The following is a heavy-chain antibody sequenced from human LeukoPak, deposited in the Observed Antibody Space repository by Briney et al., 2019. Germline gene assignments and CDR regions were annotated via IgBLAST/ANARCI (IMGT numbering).Heavy chain of an antibody. CDR1: GFTFSSYW. CDR2: INSDGSST. Sequence: PGGSLRLSCAASGFTFSSYWMHWVRQAPGKGLVWVSRINSDGSSTGYADSVKGRFTISRDNAKNTLYLQMNSLRAEDTAVYYCAGDGGESSFDYWGQGTLVTVSS. D-gene: IGHD3-16*01. V-gene: IGHV3-74*01. CDR3: AGDGGESSFDY. J-gene: IGHJ4*02.